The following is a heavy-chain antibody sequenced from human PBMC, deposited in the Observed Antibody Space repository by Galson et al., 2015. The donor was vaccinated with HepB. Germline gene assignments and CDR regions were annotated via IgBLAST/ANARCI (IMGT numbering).Heavy chain of an antibody. Sequence: SVKVSCKAAGYTFTSYGISWVRQAPGQGLGWMGWISVYNGNTNYAQKFQGRVTMTTDTSTSTAYMELRSLSSDDTAVYYCARDSAMSYGGSYKEDYWGQGTLVTVSS. CDR2: ISVYNGNT. D-gene: IGHD1-26*01. J-gene: IGHJ4*02. CDR3: ARDSAMSYGGSYKEDY. CDR1: GYTFTSYG. V-gene: IGHV1-18*01.